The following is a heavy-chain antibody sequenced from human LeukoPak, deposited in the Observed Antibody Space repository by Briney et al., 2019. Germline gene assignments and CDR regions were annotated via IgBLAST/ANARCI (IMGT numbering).Heavy chain of an antibody. V-gene: IGHV3-23*01. CDR3: AKGGRIGITGTFFDY. CDR2: MTGSGGST. J-gene: IGHJ4*02. CDR1: GFTFDRYA. Sequence: GGSLRLSCAASGFTFDRYATSWVRQAPGKGLEWVSSMTGSGGSTYYADSVKGRFTVSRDTSKNTLYLQMNSLRAEDTAVYYCAKGGRIGITGTFFDYWGQGTLVTVSS. D-gene: IGHD1-20*01.